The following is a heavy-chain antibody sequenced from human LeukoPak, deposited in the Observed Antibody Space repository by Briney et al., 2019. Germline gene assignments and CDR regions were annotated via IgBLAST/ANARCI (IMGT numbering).Heavy chain of an antibody. CDR1: GFTFSRYV. D-gene: IGHD5-12*01. CDR3: ARVWLRDYMDV. J-gene: IGHJ6*03. CDR2: ISATGGEI. Sequence: GGSLRLSCAASGFTFSRYVMNWVRQVPGRRPDWVSSISATGGEIFYADSVKGRFTISRDTPKNTLYLQMNNLRAEDTAVHFCARVWLRDYMDVWGKGTTVSVSS. V-gene: IGHV3-23*01.